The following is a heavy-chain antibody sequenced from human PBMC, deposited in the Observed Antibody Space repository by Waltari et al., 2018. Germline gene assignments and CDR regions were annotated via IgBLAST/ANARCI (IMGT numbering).Heavy chain of an antibody. CDR3: ARWSVSGSYYDS. D-gene: IGHD3-10*01. CDR2: ISRDGGAT. Sequence: EVPLLESGETLLQPGGSLRLSCTASGFSFSNYGLTWVRQAPGKGLEWVSAISRDGGATFYGGAVRGRSTISRDNSKNTVYLEINSLRVDDTAKYYCARWSVSGSYYDSWGQGILVAVSS. J-gene: IGHJ4*02. CDR1: GFSFSNYG. V-gene: IGHV3-23*01.